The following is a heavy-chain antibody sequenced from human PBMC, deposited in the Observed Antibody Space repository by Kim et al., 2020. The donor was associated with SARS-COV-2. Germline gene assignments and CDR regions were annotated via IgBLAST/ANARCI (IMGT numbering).Heavy chain of an antibody. CDR1: GFAFGTHS. D-gene: IGHD2-2*01. Sequence: GASLRLSCAASGFAFGTHSMNWVRQAPGKGLEWVSSIGGTTNYIYYADSLKGRFTISRDNSKNSLYLQMDSLRAEDTAVYYCARGGYCSSTSCYSYYY. CDR2: IGGTTNYI. V-gene: IGHV3-21*01. CDR3: ARGGYCSSTSCYSYYY. J-gene: IGHJ6*03.